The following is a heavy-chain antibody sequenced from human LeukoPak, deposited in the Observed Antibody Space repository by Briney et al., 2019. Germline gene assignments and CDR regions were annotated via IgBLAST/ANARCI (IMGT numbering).Heavy chain of an antibody. J-gene: IGHJ5*02. Sequence: PGGSLRLSCAASGFTFSSYAMHWVRQSPGKGLEWVSVIYRGGPTYYADSVKGRFTISRDNSKNTLYLQMNSLRAEDTAVYYCARDSYVDSEAVRWFDPWGQGTLVAVSS. CDR3: ARDSYVDSEAVRWFDP. V-gene: IGHV3-66*01. CDR1: GFTFSSYA. CDR2: IYRGGPT. D-gene: IGHD4-17*01.